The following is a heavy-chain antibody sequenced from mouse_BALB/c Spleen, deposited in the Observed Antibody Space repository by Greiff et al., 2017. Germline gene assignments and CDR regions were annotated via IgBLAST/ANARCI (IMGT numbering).Heavy chain of an antibody. CDR2: IWGGGST. V-gene: IGHV2-6-5*01. J-gene: IGHJ3*01. CDR1: GFSLTDYG. D-gene: IGHD1-1*01. CDR3: AKHGGSKGNWFAY. Sequence: VKVVESGPGLVAPSQSLSITCTVSGFSLTDYGVSWIRQPPGQGLEWLGVIWGGGSTYYNYALKSRLSISKDNSKSQVFLIMNSLQTDDTAMYYCAKHGGSKGNWFAYWGQGTLVTVSA.